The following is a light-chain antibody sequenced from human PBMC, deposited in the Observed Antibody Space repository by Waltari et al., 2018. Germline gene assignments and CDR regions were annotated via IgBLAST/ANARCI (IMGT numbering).Light chain of an antibody. CDR3: QVYGNLRDT. J-gene: IGKJ2*01. CDR1: QSVSSTY. Sequence: EIILTQSPGTLSLSPGERATLSCRASQSVSSTYVGWYQQKSGQAPRHVIYGGSSRATGIPDRFSGSASGTDFTLTISRLEPEDVAVYFCQVYGNLRDTFGQGTKLEIK. V-gene: IGKV3-20*01. CDR2: GGS.